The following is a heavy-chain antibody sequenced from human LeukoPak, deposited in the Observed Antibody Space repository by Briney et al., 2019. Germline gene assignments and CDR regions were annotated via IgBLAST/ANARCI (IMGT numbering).Heavy chain of an antibody. V-gene: IGHV1-69*04. CDR3: AESYYYGSGGPTPAAYGMDV. J-gene: IGHJ6*02. Sequence: SVKVSCKASGGTFSSYAISWVRQAPGQGLEWMGRIIPILGIANYAQKFQGRVTITADKSTSTAYMELSSLRSEDTAVYYCAESYYYGSGGPTPAAYGMDVWGQGTTVTVSS. CDR1: GGTFSSYA. CDR2: IIPILGIA. D-gene: IGHD3-10*01.